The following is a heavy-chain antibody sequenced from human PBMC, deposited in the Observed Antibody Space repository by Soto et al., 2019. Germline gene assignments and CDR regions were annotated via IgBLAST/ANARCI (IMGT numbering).Heavy chain of an antibody. CDR2: IYPGASDT. Sequence: PGEELQISCKGSGYSFTSYCLGWERQMPGKGLAWMGIIYPGASDTRYSPSFQGQVTLSADKSISTAYLRWSSLKASDTAMYYCAIRPITGSFYSMGVWGQGTTVTVSS. V-gene: IGHV5-51*01. CDR1: GYSFTSYC. CDR3: AIRPITGSFYSMGV. D-gene: IGHD1-20*01. J-gene: IGHJ6*02.